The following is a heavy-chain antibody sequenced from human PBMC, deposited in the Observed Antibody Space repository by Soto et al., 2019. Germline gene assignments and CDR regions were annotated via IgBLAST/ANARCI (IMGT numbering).Heavy chain of an antibody. CDR1: GYTFTSYA. J-gene: IGHJ5*02. CDR2: INAGNGNT. V-gene: IGHV1-3*01. D-gene: IGHD6-19*01. CDR3: ARLRPLIAVAGTASYNWFDP. Sequence: ASVKVSCKASGYTFTSYAMDWVRQAPGQRLEWMGWINAGNGNTIYSQKFQGRVTITRDTSASTAYMELSSLRSEDTAVYYCARLRPLIAVAGTASYNWFDPWGQGTLVTVSS.